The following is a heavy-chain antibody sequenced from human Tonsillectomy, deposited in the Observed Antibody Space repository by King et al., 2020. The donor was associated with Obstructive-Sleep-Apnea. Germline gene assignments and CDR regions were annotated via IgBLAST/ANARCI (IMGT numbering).Heavy chain of an antibody. Sequence: QLVQSGAEVKKPGASVKVSCKASGYTFTNYGFTWVRQAPGQGLEWMGWISAYNGNTKYAQKLQGRVTLTTDTSTSTTYMELRSLKSDDTAMYYCARDSKFYGSVNYHDTPGAFDIWVKGEMVTVSS. CDR2: ISAYNGNT. CDR1: GYTFTNYG. J-gene: IGHJ3*02. CDR3: ARDSKFYGSVNYHDTPGAFDI. V-gene: IGHV1-18*01. D-gene: IGHD3-10*01.